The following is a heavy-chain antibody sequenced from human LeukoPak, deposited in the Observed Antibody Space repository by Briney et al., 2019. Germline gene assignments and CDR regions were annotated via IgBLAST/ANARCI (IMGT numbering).Heavy chain of an antibody. J-gene: IGHJ6*02. CDR2: LNWNGDIT. V-gene: IGHV3-20*04. Sequence: GGSLRLSCAASGFTFNDYGMTWVRQAPGKGLEWVSGLNWNGDITRYADSVKGRFTISRDNAKNSLYLQMNSLRAEDTALYYCAKDICSSTSCYGSYYYYGMDVWGQGTTVTVSS. CDR1: GFTFNDYG. D-gene: IGHD2-2*01. CDR3: AKDICSSTSCYGSYYYYGMDV.